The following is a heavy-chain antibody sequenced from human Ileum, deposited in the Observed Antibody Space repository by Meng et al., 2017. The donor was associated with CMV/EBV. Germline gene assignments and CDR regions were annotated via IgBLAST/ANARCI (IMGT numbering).Heavy chain of an antibody. J-gene: IGHJ4*02. CDR1: GFTVSTNY. V-gene: IGHV3-66*02. CDR2: TYTDGTT. D-gene: IGHD4-23*01. Sequence: GESLKISCAASGFTVSTNYMSWVRQAPGKGLEWVSITYTDGTTYYADSVKGRFTISRDNSKNTLYLQMNSLRAEDTAVYYCAKSTVVNLGGFWGLGSLVTVSS. CDR3: AKSTVVNLGGF.